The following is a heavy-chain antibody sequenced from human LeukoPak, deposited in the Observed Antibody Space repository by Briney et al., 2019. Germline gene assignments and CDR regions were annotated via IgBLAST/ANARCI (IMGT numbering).Heavy chain of an antibody. CDR1: GFTFNTYS. Sequence: PGGSLRLSCAVSGFTFNTYSMNWVRQAPGKGLEWVSYISSSSSTIYYADSVKGRFTISRDNAKNSLYLQMNSLRDEDTAVYYCAKDSDYYHSSGYYYAYFQHWGQGTLVTVSS. J-gene: IGHJ1*01. CDR2: ISSSSSTI. V-gene: IGHV3-48*02. D-gene: IGHD3-22*01. CDR3: AKDSDYYHSSGYYYAYFQH.